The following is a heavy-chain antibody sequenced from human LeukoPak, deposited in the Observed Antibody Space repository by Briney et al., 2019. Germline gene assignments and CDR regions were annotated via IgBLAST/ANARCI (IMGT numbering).Heavy chain of an antibody. CDR3: ASGVAASPRY. J-gene: IGHJ4*02. CDR1: GGSISSGGYS. V-gene: IGHV4-30-2*01. D-gene: IGHD6-13*01. Sequence: SSQTLSLTCAVSGGSISSGGYSWSWIRQPPGKGLEWIGYIYHSGSTYYNPSLKSRVTISVDRSKNQFSLKLSSVTAADTAVYYCASGVAASPRYWGQGTLVTVSS. CDR2: IYHSGST.